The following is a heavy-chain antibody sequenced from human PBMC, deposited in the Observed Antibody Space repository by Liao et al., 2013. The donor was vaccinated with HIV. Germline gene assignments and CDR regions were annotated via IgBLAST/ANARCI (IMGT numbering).Heavy chain of an antibody. CDR1: GGSIRSGSYY. CDR3: AARITISGVAIPHALDV. Sequence: QVQLQESGPGLVKPSETLSLTCTVSGGSIRSGSYYWSWIRQPAGKGLEWIGHIYTSGTSNYNPALKSRVTISADTSKNQVSLRVDNVTAPDTAVYYCAARITISGVAIPHALDVWGQGTMVAVSS. J-gene: IGHJ3*01. CDR2: IYTSGTS. V-gene: IGHV4-61*02. D-gene: IGHD3-3*01.